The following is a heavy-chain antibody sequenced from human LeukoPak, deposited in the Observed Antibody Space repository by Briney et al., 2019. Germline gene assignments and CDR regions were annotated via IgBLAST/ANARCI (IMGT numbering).Heavy chain of an antibody. CDR3: SRSAYYDGSGNYYDY. D-gene: IGHD3-22*01. J-gene: IGHJ4*02. V-gene: IGHV3-74*01. CDR1: GFTFSSYW. CDR2: ISDGGSTT. Sequence: PGGSLRLSCAASGFTFSSYWMHWVRQAPGKGLVWVSRISDGGSTTTYADFVKGRFTISRDNAKNTLYLQMNGLRAEDTAVYYCSRSAYYDGSGNYYDYWGQGTLVTVSS.